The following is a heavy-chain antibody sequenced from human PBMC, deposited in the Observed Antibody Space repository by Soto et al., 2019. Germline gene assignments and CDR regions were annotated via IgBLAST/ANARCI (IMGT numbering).Heavy chain of an antibody. D-gene: IGHD1-26*01. J-gene: IGHJ4*02. CDR3: ARMGATTMVLDY. V-gene: IGHV3-33*01. CDR2: IWYDGSNK. CDR1: GFTFSSYG. Sequence: GESLKISCAASGFTFSSYGMHWVRQAPGKGPEWVAVIWYDGSNKYYADSVKGRFTISRDNSKNTLYLQMNSLRAEDTAVYYCARMGATTMVLDYWGQGTLVTVSS.